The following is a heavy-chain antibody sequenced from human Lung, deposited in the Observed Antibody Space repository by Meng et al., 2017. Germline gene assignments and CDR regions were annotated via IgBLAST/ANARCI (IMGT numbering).Heavy chain of an antibody. CDR3: AASTSIAGSPFDY. V-gene: IGHV1-18*01. CDR1: SYTFTSYG. Sequence: VQLVQSGAEVKQLGASVKVSCKASSYTFTSYGISWVRQATGQGLEWMGWISAYNGNTNYAQKLQGRVTMTTDTSTSTAYMELRSLRSDDTAVYYCAASTSIAGSPFDYWGQGTLVTVSS. D-gene: IGHD6-6*01. CDR2: ISAYNGNT. J-gene: IGHJ4*02.